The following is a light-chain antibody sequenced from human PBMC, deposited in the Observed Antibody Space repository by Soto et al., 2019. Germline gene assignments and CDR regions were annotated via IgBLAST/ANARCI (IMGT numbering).Light chain of an antibody. CDR2: DVN. J-gene: IGLJ2*01. CDR3: SSFTHTTPLGVI. Sequence: QSVLTQPASVSGSPGQSITISCTGSSSDIGGYDFVYWYQKHPDKAPKLLIYDVNNRPSGVSSRFSASKSATTASLTISGLQAEDEADYYCSSFTHTTPLGVIFGGGTQLTVL. V-gene: IGLV2-14*03. CDR1: SSDIGGYDF.